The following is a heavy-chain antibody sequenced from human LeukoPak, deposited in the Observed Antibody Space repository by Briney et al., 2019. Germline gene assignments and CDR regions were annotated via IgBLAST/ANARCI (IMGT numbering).Heavy chain of an antibody. CDR3: ARGEWGLYPFDY. V-gene: IGHV3-66*02. Sequence: GGSLRLSCAASGFIISRNYMSWVRQAPGKGLEWGSVIYSGGSTYYTDSVKGRFTISRDNSKNTLYLQLNSLTTDDTAMYYCARGEWGLYPFDYWGRGTLVTVSS. CDR1: GFIISRNY. D-gene: IGHD1-26*01. J-gene: IGHJ4*02. CDR2: IYSGGST.